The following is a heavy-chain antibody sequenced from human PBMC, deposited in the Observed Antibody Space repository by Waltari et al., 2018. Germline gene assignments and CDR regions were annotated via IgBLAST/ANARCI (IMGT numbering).Heavy chain of an antibody. Sequence: QVQLVESGGGVVQPGRSLRLSCADSGFTFCSYAMHWVRQAPGKGLEWVAVISYDGSNKYYADSEKGRFTISRDNSKNTLYLQMNSLRAEDTAVYYCARVRSSITMIVFDAFDIWGQGTMVTVSS. CDR1: GFTFCSYA. CDR3: ARVRSSITMIVFDAFDI. J-gene: IGHJ3*02. D-gene: IGHD3-22*01. CDR2: ISYDGSNK. V-gene: IGHV3-30*04.